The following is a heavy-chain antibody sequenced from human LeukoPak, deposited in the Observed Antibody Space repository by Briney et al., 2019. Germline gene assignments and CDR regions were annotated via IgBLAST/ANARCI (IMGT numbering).Heavy chain of an antibody. J-gene: IGHJ4*02. Sequence: SETLSLTCAVSGGSISSGYYWGWIRQPPGKGLEWIGSIYHSGSTYYNPSLKSRVTISVDTSKNQFSLKLSSVTAADTAVYYCASLAVAGRSQYYFDYWGQGTLVTVSS. D-gene: IGHD6-19*01. CDR3: ASLAVAGRSQYYFDY. CDR1: GGSISSGYY. CDR2: IYHSGST. V-gene: IGHV4-38-2*01.